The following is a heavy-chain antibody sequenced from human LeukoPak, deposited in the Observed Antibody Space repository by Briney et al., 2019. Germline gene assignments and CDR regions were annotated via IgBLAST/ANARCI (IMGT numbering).Heavy chain of an antibody. J-gene: IGHJ4*02. V-gene: IGHV1-69*04. CDR1: GGTFSSYG. Sequence: SVKVSCKTSGGTFSSYGISWVRQAPGQGLEWMGRIIPILGIANYAQKFQGRVTITADKSTSTAYMELSSLRSEDTAVYYCAMGDYYGDYVWFDYWGQGTLVTVSS. D-gene: IGHD4-17*01. CDR3: AMGDYYGDYVWFDY. CDR2: IIPILGIA.